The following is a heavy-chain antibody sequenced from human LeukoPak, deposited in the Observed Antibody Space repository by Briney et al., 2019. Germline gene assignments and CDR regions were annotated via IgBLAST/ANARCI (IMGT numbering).Heavy chain of an antibody. CDR1: GGSISYYY. J-gene: IGHJ6*02. D-gene: IGHD3-16*02. CDR2: IYYSGST. V-gene: IGHV4-59*01. CDR3: ARVRSWYYGMDV. Sequence: SETLSLTCTVSGGSISYYYWSWIRQPPGKGLEWIGYIYYSGSTNYSSSLKSRVTISVDTPKNQFSLKLSSVTAADTAVYYCARVRSWYYGMDVWGQGTTVTVSS.